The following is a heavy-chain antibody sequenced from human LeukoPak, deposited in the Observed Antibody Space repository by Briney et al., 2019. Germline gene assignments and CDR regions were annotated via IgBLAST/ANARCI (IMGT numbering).Heavy chain of an antibody. CDR3: ARHSSGYYHYDY. J-gene: IGHJ4*02. CDR1: GFTFSSYW. Sequence: HPGGSLRLSCAASGFTFSSYWMHWVRHAPGKGLVWVSRINSDGRSTSYADSVKGRFTIFRDNSKNTLHLQMNSLRAEDTAVYYCARHSSGYYHYDYWGPGTPVTVAS. V-gene: IGHV3-74*01. CDR2: INSDGRST. D-gene: IGHD3-22*01.